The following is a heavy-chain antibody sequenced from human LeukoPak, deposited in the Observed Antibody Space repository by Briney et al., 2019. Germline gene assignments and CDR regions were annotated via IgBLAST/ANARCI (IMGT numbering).Heavy chain of an antibody. CDR1: EDSFTSYW. D-gene: IGHD1-26*01. Sequence: GESLKISCQGSEDSFTSYWINWVRQMPGKGLEWMGRIDPSDSSTNYSPSFQGHVTLSADKSITTAYLRWSSLKAPDTAIYYCARQYSGSYGFDYWGQGALVTVSS. V-gene: IGHV5-10-1*01. CDR3: ARQYSGSYGFDY. J-gene: IGHJ4*02. CDR2: IDPSDSST.